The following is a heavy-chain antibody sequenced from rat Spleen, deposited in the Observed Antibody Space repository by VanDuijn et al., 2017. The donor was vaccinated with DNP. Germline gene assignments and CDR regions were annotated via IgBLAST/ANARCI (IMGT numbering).Heavy chain of an antibody. CDR2: IGIRGAST. CDR1: GLTFSDYG. J-gene: IGHJ4*01. Sequence: EVKLVESGGGLVEPGRSVKVSCVASGLTFSDYGMAWVRQTPTRGLEWVASIGIRGASTFYRDSVKGRFTVSRDDAKNTLYLQMDSLRSEDSATYYCTTFEGRDAWGRGTSVTVSS. D-gene: IGHD1-11*01. CDR3: TTFEGRDA. V-gene: IGHV5S13*01.